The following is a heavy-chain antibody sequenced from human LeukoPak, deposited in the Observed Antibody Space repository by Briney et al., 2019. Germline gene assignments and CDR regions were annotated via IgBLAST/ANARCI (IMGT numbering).Heavy chain of an antibody. D-gene: IGHD1-26*01. CDR2: IYYSGST. V-gene: IGHV4-61*01. CDR3: ARAEWDPLVRRHHYFDY. Sequence: PSETLSLTCTVSGGSISSGSYYWSWIRQPPGKGLEWIGYIYYSGSTYYNPSLKSRVTISVDTSKNQFSLKLSSVTAADTAVYYCARAEWDPLVRRHHYFDYWGQGTLVTVSS. CDR1: GGSISSGSYY. J-gene: IGHJ4*02.